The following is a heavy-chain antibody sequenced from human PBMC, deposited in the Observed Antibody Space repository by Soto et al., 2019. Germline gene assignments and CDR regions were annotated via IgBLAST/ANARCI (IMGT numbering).Heavy chain of an antibody. CDR2: IGASASST. CDR3: AKDRELVGLGYLQY. V-gene: IGHV3-23*01. J-gene: IGHJ1*01. CDR1: GFTFSNYA. D-gene: IGHD3-9*01. Sequence: DVQLLESGGGFVQPGGSLRLSCAASGFTFSNYAMTWVRQAPGTGLEWVSTIGASASSTYYADSVKGRFSISRDNSKNPLYLQMNSQRAEDTAVYFCAKDRELVGLGYLQYWGQGTLVTVS.